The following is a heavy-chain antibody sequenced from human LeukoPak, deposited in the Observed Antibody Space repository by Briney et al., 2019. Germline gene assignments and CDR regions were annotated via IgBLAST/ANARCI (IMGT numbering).Heavy chain of an antibody. CDR2: IYPGDSDM. V-gene: IGHV5-51*01. Sequence: GESLKISCEGSGYSFTSYWIGWVRQMPGKGLEWMGIIYPGDSDMKYSPSFQGQVTISADKSISTAYLQWSSLKASDTAMYYCANSRIVGAPGAFDIWGQGTMVTVSS. D-gene: IGHD1-26*01. J-gene: IGHJ3*02. CDR3: ANSRIVGAPGAFDI. CDR1: GYSFTSYW.